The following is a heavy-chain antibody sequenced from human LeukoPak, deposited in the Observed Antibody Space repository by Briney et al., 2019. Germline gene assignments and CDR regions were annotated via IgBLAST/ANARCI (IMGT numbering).Heavy chain of an antibody. CDR1: GFTFSSYA. CDR3: ARVVYYNDGSAYYPDAFDI. CDR2: ISGSGGST. D-gene: IGHD3-22*01. V-gene: IGHV3-23*01. J-gene: IGHJ3*02. Sequence: PGGPLRLSCAASGFTFSSYAMSWVRQAPGKGLEWVSAISGSGGSTYYADSVKGRFTISRDNSKNTLDLQMGSLRAEDMAVYYCARVVYYNDGSAYYPDAFDIWGHGTMVTVSS.